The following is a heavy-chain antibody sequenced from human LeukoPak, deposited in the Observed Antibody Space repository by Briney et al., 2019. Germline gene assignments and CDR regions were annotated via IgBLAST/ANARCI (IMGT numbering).Heavy chain of an antibody. CDR3: AKHGNYYYYGMDV. CDR2: ISGSGGST. J-gene: IGHJ6*02. Sequence: GGSLRLSCAASGFTFSSYAMSWVRQAPGKGLEWVSAISGSGGSTYYADSVKGRYTISRDNSKNTLYLQMNSLRAEDTAVYYCAKHGNYYYYGMDVWGQGTTVTVSS. CDR1: GFTFSSYA. V-gene: IGHV3-23*01.